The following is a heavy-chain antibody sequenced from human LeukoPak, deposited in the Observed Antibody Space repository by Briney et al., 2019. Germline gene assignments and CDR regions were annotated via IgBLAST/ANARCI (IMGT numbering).Heavy chain of an antibody. CDR3: ARAEYSSGWGYYYGMDV. D-gene: IGHD6-19*01. CDR2: IIPIFGTA. J-gene: IGHJ6*02. Sequence: SVKVSCKASGGTFSSYAISWVRQAPGQGLEWMGGIIPIFGTANYAQKFQGRVTITADESTSTAYMELSSLRSEDTAVYYCARAEYSSGWGYYYGMDVWGQGTAVTVSS. CDR1: GGTFSSYA. V-gene: IGHV1-69*01.